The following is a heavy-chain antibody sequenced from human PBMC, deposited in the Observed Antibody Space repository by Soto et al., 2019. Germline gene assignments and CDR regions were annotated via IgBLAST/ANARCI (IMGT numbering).Heavy chain of an antibody. CDR3: ARSRYSSGWDRVPIDH. CDR1: GYSFTSYW. CDR2: IYPGDSDT. J-gene: IGHJ4*02. Sequence: GESLKISCNGSGYSFTSYWLGWVRQMPGKGLEWMGIIYPGDSDTRYSPSFQGQVTIPVDKSISTTYLQWSSLKASDTAMYYCARSRYSSGWDRVPIDHWGQGTLVTVSS. V-gene: IGHV5-51*01. D-gene: IGHD6-19*01.